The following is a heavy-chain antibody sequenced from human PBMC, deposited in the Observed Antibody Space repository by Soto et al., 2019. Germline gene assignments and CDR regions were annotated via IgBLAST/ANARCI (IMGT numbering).Heavy chain of an antibody. CDR3: AKGPVTHWGGDCYSWFDY. Sequence: QVQLVESGGGVVQPGRSLRLSCAASGFTFSTYGMHWVRQAPGKGLEWVAVISYDGSTKYYADSVKGRFTISRDNSKNALDLHMKPLKAEDTAVYYFAKGPVTHWGGDCYSWFDYWFQGTLVAFSP. D-gene: IGHD2-21*02. V-gene: IGHV3-30*18. CDR1: GFTFSTYG. CDR2: ISYDGSTK. J-gene: IGHJ4*02.